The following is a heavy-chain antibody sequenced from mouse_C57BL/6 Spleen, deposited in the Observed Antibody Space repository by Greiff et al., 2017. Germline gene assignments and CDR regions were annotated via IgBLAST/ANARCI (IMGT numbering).Heavy chain of an antibody. CDR3: AGDYYGSDYYAMDY. CDR1: GYTFTSYT. V-gene: IGHV1-4*01. D-gene: IGHD1-1*01. CDR2: INPSNGYT. J-gene: IGHJ4*01. Sequence: QVQLKESGAELVRPGASVKMSCKASGYTFTSYTMHWVKQRPGQGLEWIGYINPSNGYTKYNQKFKDKATLTADKSSSTAYMQLSSLTSEDSAVYYGAGDYYGSDYYAMDYWGQGTSVTVSS.